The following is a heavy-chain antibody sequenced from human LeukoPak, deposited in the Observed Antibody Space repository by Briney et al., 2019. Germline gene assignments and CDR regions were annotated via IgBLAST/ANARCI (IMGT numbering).Heavy chain of an antibody. D-gene: IGHD5-12*01. J-gene: IGHJ4*02. V-gene: IGHV3-23*01. Sequence: GGSLRLSCAASGFTFSRYAMSWVRQAPGKGLEWVSAISGSGGSTYYADSVKGRFTISRDNSKNTLYLQMNSLRAEDTAVYHCAKAGGYYYFDYWGQGTLVTVSS. CDR3: AKAGGYYYFDY. CDR1: GFTFSRYA. CDR2: ISGSGGST.